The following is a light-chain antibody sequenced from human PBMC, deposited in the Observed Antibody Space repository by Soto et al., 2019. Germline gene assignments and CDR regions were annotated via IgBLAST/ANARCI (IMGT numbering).Light chain of an antibody. J-gene: IGKJ4*01. V-gene: IGKV1D-13*01. CDR2: DAS. Sequence: AIQLTQSPSSLSASVGDRVTVTCRASQGISSALAWYQQKPGRAPKLLIYDASNVEGGVPSRFSGRGSETDFALTISSLQPEDFATYYCQQFNNYPLTFGGGTKVEIK. CDR3: QQFNNYPLT. CDR1: QGISSA.